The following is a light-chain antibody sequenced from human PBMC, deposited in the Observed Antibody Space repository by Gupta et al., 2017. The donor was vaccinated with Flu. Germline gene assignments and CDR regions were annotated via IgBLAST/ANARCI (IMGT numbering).Light chain of an antibody. V-gene: IGKV1-9*01. CDR1: QGISSY. CDR3: RLLNSYPLT. J-gene: IGKJ4*01. Sequence: DIQLTQSPSFLSASVGDRVTITRRASQGISSYLAWYQQQPGKAPTHLIYAASTLQSGVPSEFSSSRAGTEFTLTISSRQPEDYVTYYCRLLNSYPLTFGGGTKVEIK. CDR2: AAS.